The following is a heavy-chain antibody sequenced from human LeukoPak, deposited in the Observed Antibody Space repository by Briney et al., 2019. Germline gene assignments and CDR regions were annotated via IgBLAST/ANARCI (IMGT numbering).Heavy chain of an antibody. CDR2: MNPNSGNT. J-gene: IGHJ4*02. Sequence: EASVKVSCKASGYTFTSYDINWVRQATGQGLEWMGWMNPNSGNTGYAQKFQGRVTMTRNTSISTAYMELSSLRSEDTAVYYCARGSTYYYASSGYYYGYWGQGTLVTVSS. CDR3: ARGSTYYYASSGYYYGY. D-gene: IGHD3-22*01. CDR1: GYTFTSYD. V-gene: IGHV1-8*01.